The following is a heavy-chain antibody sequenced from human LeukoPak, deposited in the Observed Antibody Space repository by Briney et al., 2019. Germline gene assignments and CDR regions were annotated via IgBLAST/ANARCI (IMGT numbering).Heavy chain of an antibody. D-gene: IGHD3-10*01. CDR2: INHSGST. CDR3: VRGRKVVGEFWRPYYYHYMDV. Sequence: PSETLSLTCAVYSGSFTDYYWIWIRQPPGKGLEWIGEINHSGSTNYNPSLGGRVTILVDTSKNQFSLRLSSVTAADTAVYYCVRGRKVVGEFWRPYYYHYMDVWGKGTTVTVSS. CDR1: SGSFTDYY. V-gene: IGHV4-34*01. J-gene: IGHJ6*03.